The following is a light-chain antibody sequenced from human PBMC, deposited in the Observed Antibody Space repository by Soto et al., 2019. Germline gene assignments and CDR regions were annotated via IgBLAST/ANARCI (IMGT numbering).Light chain of an antibody. CDR1: SSNIGTNT. J-gene: IGLJ1*01. CDR2: VNS. CDR3: DAWDDSLNGLV. V-gene: IGLV1-44*01. Sequence: QSVLTQPHSASGTPGQRVTISCSGSSSNIGTNTVNWYQRLPGSAPKLLMFVNSQRPSGVPDRFSGSKSGTSASLAISGLQSEDEADHYCDAWDDSLNGLVFGAGTKVTVL.